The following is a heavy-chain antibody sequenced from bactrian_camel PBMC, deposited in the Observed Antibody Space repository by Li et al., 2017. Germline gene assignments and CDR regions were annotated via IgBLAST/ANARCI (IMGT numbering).Heavy chain of an antibody. D-gene: IGHD2*01. Sequence: QVQLVESGGGSVQVGGSLRLSCAVSRSPHNYLCMAWFRQVTGKEREGVAAINTIGGRTVYADSVKGRFTISQDNAKNTLYLQMNSLKPEDTAVYYCAADLGWCGSRPLQREFRNWGQGTQVTVS. CDR3: AADLGWCGSRPLQREFRN. J-gene: IGHJ4*01. CDR2: INTIGGRT. CDR1: RSPHNYLC. V-gene: IGHV3-3*01.